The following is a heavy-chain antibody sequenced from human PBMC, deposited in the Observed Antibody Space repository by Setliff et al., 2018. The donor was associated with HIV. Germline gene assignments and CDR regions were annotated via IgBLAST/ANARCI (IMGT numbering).Heavy chain of an antibody. D-gene: IGHD3-10*01. Sequence: GESLKISCKGFGYSFTSYWIGWVRQMPGNGLEWMGIIYPGDSDSRYSPPFQGQVTISVDKSISTAYLQWDRLKASDTAMYYCVRSGGFGELYGYWGQGTLVTVSS. CDR3: VRSGGFGELYGY. V-gene: IGHV5-51*01. CDR2: IYPGDSDS. J-gene: IGHJ4*02. CDR1: GYSFTSYW.